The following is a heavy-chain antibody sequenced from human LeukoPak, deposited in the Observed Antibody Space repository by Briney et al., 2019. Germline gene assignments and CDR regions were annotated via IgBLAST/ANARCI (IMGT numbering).Heavy chain of an antibody. J-gene: IGHJ4*02. CDR3: ARVSRGNSVGGDY. CDR1: GGSISTYF. V-gene: IGHV4-59*01. CDR2: IYYSGST. Sequence: SETLPLTCTVSGGSISTYFWSWIRQPPGKGLEWIGYIYYSGSTNYNPSLKSRVTISLDTSKNQFSLKLSSVTAAATAMYYCARVSRGNSVGGDYWGQGTLVTVSS. D-gene: IGHD4-23*01.